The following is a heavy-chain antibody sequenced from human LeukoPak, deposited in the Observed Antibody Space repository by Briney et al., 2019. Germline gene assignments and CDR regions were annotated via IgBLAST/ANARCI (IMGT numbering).Heavy chain of an antibody. D-gene: IGHD6-13*01. CDR2: IYYSGST. V-gene: IGHV4-30-4*08. CDR3: ARLSSSWYWFDY. Sequence: PSETLSLTCTVSGGSISSGDYYWSWIRQPPGKGLEWIGYIYYSGSTYYNPSLKSRVTISVDTSKNQFSLKLSSVTAADTAVYYCARLSSSWYWFDYWGQGTLVTVSS. J-gene: IGHJ4*02. CDR1: GGSISSGDYY.